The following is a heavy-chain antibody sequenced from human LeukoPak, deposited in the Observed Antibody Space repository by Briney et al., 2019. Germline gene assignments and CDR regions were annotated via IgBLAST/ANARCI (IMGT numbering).Heavy chain of an antibody. CDR2: INPNSGGT. Sequence: GASVKVSCKASGHTFTGYYMHWVRQAPGQGLEWMGWINPNSGGTNYAQKFQGRVTMTRDTSISTAYMELSRLRSDDTAVYYCARGDIVVVPAAKGAYNWFDPWGQGTLVTVSS. CDR1: GHTFTGYY. CDR3: ARGDIVVVPAAKGAYNWFDP. D-gene: IGHD2-2*01. V-gene: IGHV1-2*02. J-gene: IGHJ5*02.